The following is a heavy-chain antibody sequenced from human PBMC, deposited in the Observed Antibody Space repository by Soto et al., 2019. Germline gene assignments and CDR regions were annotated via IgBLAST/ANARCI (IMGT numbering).Heavy chain of an antibody. V-gene: IGHV4-30-4*01. J-gene: IGHJ5*02. CDR2: IYYSGST. CDR3: ASPPAYSGHYCWFDP. Sequence: SETLSLTCTVSGGSISRSDFYWSWIRQPPGKGLEWIGYIYYSGSTYYNPSLKSRVTISVDTSKNQFSLKLSSVTAADTAVYYCASPPAYSGHYCWFDPWGQGTLVTVS. CDR1: GGSISRSDFY. D-gene: IGHD4-4*01.